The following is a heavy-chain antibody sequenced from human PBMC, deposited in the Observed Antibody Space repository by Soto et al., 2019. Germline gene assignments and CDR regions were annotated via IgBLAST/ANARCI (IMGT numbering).Heavy chain of an antibody. J-gene: IGHJ5*02. V-gene: IGHV3-7*01. CDR3: VRGGSNYAS. CDR2: IKPDESEK. CDR1: GFTFSDSW. Sequence: EVQLVESGEGLVQPGGSLRLSRTASGFTFSDSWMTWVRQAPGKGLEWVARIKPDESEKKYADSVKGRFSISRDNAKNSMYLQMDSLRGEDTAVYYCVRGGSNYASWGQGTLVTVSS. D-gene: IGHD4-4*01.